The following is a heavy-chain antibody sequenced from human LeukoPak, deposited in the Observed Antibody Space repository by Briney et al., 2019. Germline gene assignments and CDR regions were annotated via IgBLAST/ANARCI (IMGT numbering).Heavy chain of an antibody. Sequence: PSETLSLTCTVSGGSISSYYWSWLRQPPGKGLEWIGYIYYSGSTNYNPSLKSRVTISVDTSKNQFSLKLSSVTAADTAVYYCARAVYDILTGYFNWFDPWGQGTLVTVSS. D-gene: IGHD3-9*01. V-gene: IGHV4-59*01. CDR1: GGSISSYY. CDR2: IYYSGST. J-gene: IGHJ5*02. CDR3: ARAVYDILTGYFNWFDP.